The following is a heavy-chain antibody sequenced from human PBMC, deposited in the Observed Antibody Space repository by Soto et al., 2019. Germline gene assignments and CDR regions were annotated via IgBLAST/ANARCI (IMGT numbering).Heavy chain of an antibody. CDR1: GFAFSSSG. V-gene: IGHV3-33*05. J-gene: IGHJ3*02. CDR3: ARDRIIKGADLGWLAFDI. CDR2: ISHDGSKK. D-gene: IGHD1-26*01. Sequence: GVCMSLSCVASGFAFSSSGMPGVRQAPGKGLEWVAFISHDGSKKKFVDSVKGRFTISRDNSKNTLYLQMNSLRAEDTAVYYCARDRIIKGADLGWLAFDIWGQGTMVTVSS.